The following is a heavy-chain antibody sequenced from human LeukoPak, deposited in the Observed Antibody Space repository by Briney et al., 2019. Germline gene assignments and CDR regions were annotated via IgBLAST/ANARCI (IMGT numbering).Heavy chain of an antibody. J-gene: IGHJ4*02. D-gene: IGHD5-18*01. Sequence: SSETLSLTCTVSGGSISSGGYYWSWLRQQPGKGLEWIVYIYYSGSTYYNPSLKSRVTISVDTSKNQFSLKLSSVTAADTAVYYCARKRGYSYGYKLAPAFDYWGQGTLVTVSS. CDR2: IYYSGST. CDR3: ARKRGYSYGYKLAPAFDY. V-gene: IGHV4-31*03. CDR1: GGSISSGGYY.